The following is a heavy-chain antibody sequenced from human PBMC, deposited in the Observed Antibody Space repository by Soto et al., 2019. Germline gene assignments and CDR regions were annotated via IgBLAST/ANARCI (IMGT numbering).Heavy chain of an antibody. D-gene: IGHD4-17*01. CDR2: INHSGST. J-gene: IGHJ4*02. CDR3: ARGLYGVLSSATAY. V-gene: IGHV4-34*01. CDR1: GGSFSGYY. Sequence: SETLSLTCAVYGGSFSGYYWSWIRQPPGKGLEWIGEINHSGSTNYNPSLKSRVTISVDTSKNQFSLKLSSVTAADTAVYYCARGLYGVLSSATAYWGQGTLVTVSS.